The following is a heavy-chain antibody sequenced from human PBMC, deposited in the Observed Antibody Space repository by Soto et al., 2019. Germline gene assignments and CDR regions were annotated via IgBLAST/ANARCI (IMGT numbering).Heavy chain of an antibody. CDR1: GGSISSSSYY. J-gene: IGHJ6*03. CDR2: IYYSGTT. D-gene: IGHD1-1*01. V-gene: IGHV4-39*01. Sequence: SETLSLTCTVSGGSISSSSYYWGWIRQPPGKGLQWIGSIYYSGTTYYNPSLKSRVTVFVDTSKNQFSLKLSSVTAADTAVYYCARLGRTTLRYYYMDVWGKGTTVTVSS. CDR3: ARLGRTTLRYYYMDV.